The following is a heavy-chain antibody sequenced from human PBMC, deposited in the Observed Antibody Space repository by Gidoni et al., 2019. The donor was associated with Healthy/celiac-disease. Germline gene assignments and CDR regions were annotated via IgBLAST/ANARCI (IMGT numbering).Heavy chain of an antibody. J-gene: IGHJ4*02. CDR1: GFTFSSYW. Sequence: EVQLVESGGGLVQPGGSLRLSCAASGFTFSSYWMSWVRQAPGKGLEWVANIKQDGSEKYYVDSVKGRFTISRDNAKNSLYLQMNSLRAEDTAVYYCATIGVVVPAGGFNYFDYWGQGTLVTVSS. V-gene: IGHV3-7*01. CDR3: ATIGVVVPAGGFNYFDY. D-gene: IGHD2-2*01. CDR2: IKQDGSEK.